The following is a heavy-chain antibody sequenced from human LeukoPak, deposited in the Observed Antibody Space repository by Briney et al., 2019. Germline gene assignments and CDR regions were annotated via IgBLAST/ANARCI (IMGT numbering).Heavy chain of an antibody. CDR2: SYHSVRT. CDR3: ARAYDSSGRANDAFDI. V-gene: IGHV4-30-2*01. J-gene: IGHJ3*02. Sequence: SETLSLTCSGSGSSISSGGYAWSWIPQPPGRGLAWIGYSYHSVRTYYNPSLKSAVSIAVDKFKSQFSVKLSSVTAADKAVYYCARAYDSSGRANDAFDIWGQGTMVTVSS. D-gene: IGHD3-22*01. CDR1: GSSISSGGYA.